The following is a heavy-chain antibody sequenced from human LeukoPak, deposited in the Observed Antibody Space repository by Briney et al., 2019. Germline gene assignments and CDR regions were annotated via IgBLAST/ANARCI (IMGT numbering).Heavy chain of an antibody. V-gene: IGHV1-3*01. Sequence: ASVKVSCKTSGYNFASYTMHWLRQAPGQSPEWMGSINGDNGNTKYSEKFQGRVTFIRDTSASSAYMELSRLRSEDTAVYYCARSSSGTYHYWGQGTLVTVSS. CDR3: ARSSSGTYHY. CDR1: GYNFASYT. CDR2: INGDNGNT. J-gene: IGHJ4*02. D-gene: IGHD3-10*01.